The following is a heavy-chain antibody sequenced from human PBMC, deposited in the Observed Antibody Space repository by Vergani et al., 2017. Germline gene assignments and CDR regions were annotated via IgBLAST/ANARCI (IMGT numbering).Heavy chain of an antibody. CDR2: IIPILGIA. CDR1: GGTFSSYA. D-gene: IGHD3-22*01. V-gene: IGHV1-69*04. J-gene: IGHJ4*02. CDR3: ARGAVDSSGYYYYFDY. Sequence: QVQLVQSGAEVKKPGSSVKVSCKASGGTFSSYAISWVRQAPGQGLEWMGRIIPILGIANYAQKFPGRVTITADKSTSTAYMELSSLRSEDTAVYYCARGAVDSSGYYYYFDYWGQGTLVTVSS.